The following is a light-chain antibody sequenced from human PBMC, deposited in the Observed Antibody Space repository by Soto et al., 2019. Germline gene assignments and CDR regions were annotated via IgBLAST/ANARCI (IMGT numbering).Light chain of an antibody. J-gene: IGLJ2*01. CDR2: DVS. V-gene: IGLV2-14*01. CDR1: SSDVGGYDY. Sequence: QSALTQPASVSGSPGQSITISCTGTSSDVGGYDYVSWYQQHPGKVPKLMIYDVSSRPSGVSNRFSGSKSGNTASRTISGLQAEDEADYYCSSYASSSTLVFGGGTQLTVL. CDR3: SSYASSSTLV.